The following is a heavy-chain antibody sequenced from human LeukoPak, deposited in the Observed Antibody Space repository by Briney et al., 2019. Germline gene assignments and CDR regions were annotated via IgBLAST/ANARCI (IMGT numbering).Heavy chain of an antibody. J-gene: IGHJ6*02. D-gene: IGHD3-10*01. V-gene: IGHV3-30*18. CDR1: GFTFSSYG. CDR3: VKVVVRGVNYYYYGMDV. Sequence: GRSLRLSRAASGFTFSSYGMHWVRQAPGKGLEWVAVISYDGSNKYYADSVKGRFTISRDNSKNTLYLQMNSLRAEDTAVYYCVKVVVRGVNYYYYGMDVWGQGTTVTVSS. CDR2: ISYDGSNK.